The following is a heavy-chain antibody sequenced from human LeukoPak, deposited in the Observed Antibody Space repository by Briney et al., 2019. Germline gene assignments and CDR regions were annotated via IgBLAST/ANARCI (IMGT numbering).Heavy chain of an antibody. V-gene: IGHV4-31*03. CDR2: IYYSGST. D-gene: IGHD3-22*01. CDR1: GGSIGSGGYY. J-gene: IGHJ1*01. Sequence: SETLSLTCTVSGGSIGSGGYYWSWIRQHPGKGLEWIGYIYYSGSTYYNPSLKSRVTISVDTSKNQFSLKLSSVTAADTAVYYCASNKGMDDSSGYYYMGEYFQHWGQGTLVTVSS. CDR3: ASNKGMDDSSGYYYMGEYFQH.